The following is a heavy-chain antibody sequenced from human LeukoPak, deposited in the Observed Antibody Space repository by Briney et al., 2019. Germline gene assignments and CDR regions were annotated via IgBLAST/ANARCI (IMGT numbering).Heavy chain of an antibody. J-gene: IGHJ4*02. CDR3: ARDMRHYRKSDSSGYYYNFEY. CDR1: GYIFTSYG. D-gene: IGHD3-22*01. Sequence: ASVKVSCKTSGYIFTSYGISWVRQAPGKGLEWMGWISVHNGYTRYAQKFQGRVTMTTDTSTSTAYMDLRSLRSDDTAVYYCARDMRHYRKSDSSGYYYNFEYWGQGTLVTVSS. V-gene: IGHV1-18*01. CDR2: ISVHNGYT.